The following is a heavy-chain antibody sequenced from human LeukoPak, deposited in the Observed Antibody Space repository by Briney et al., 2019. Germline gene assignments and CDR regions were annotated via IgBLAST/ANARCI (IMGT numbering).Heavy chain of an antibody. J-gene: IGHJ4*02. Sequence: GGSLTLSCAASGFTFSSYWMSWVRQAPGKGLEWVANIKKDGSEKSYVGSVKGRFTISRDNAKNSLYLQMNSLRAEDTAMYYCARDRHLDYWGQGTLVTVSS. CDR3: ARDRHLDY. V-gene: IGHV3-7*01. CDR2: IKKDGSEK. CDR1: GFTFSSYW.